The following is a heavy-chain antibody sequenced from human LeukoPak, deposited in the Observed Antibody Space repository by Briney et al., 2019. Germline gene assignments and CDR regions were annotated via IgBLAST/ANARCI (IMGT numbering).Heavy chain of an antibody. CDR3: ARDEIRARLYYYGMDV. V-gene: IGHV1-2*02. J-gene: IGHJ6*02. Sequence: ASVKVSCKASGYTFTGYYMHWVRQAPGQGLEWTGWINPNSGGTNYAQKFQGRVTMTRDTSISTAYMELSRLRSDDTAVYYCARDEIRARLYYYGMDVWGQGTTVTVSS. D-gene: IGHD4-17*01. CDR1: GYTFTGYY. CDR2: INPNSGGT.